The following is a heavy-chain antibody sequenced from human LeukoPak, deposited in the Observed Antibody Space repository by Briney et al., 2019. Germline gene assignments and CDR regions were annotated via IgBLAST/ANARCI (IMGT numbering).Heavy chain of an antibody. CDR1: GFTFTSYA. Sequence: PGGSLRLSCAASGFTFTSYAMNWVRQAPGKGLEWVSAISGSGDGTYYADSVKGRFTISRDKSKNTLYLQMNRLRAEETAVYYCAKHDGIGDYYYAMDVWGQGTTVTVSS. J-gene: IGHJ6*02. V-gene: IGHV3-23*01. D-gene: IGHD3-10*01. CDR3: AKHDGIGDYYYAMDV. CDR2: ISGSGDGT.